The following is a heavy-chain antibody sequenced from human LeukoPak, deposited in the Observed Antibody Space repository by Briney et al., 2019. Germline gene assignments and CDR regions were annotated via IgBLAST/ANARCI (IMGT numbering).Heavy chain of an antibody. J-gene: IGHJ4*02. CDR1: GGSFSGYY. Sequence: SETLSLTCAVYGGSFSGYYWSWIRQPPGKGLEWIGEINLSGSTNYNPSLKSRVTISVDTSKNQFSLKLSSVTAADTAVYYCARGVSYYYDSSGYPLDYWGQGTLVTVSS. CDR2: INLSGST. CDR3: ARGVSYYYDSSGYPLDY. V-gene: IGHV4-34*01. D-gene: IGHD3-22*01.